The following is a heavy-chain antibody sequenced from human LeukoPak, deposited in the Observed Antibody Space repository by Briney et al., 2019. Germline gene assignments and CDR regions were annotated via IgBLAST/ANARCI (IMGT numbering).Heavy chain of an antibody. D-gene: IGHD2-2*01. CDR3: ARGQDIVVVPAGDGWFDP. J-gene: IGHJ5*02. CDR1: GGTFSSYA. Sequence: SAKVSCKASGGTFSSYAISWVRQAPGQGLEWMRRIIPILGIANYAQKFQGRVTITADKSTSTAYMELSSLRSEDTAVYYCARGQDIVVVPAGDGWFDPWGQGTLVTVSS. V-gene: IGHV1-69*04. CDR2: IIPILGIA.